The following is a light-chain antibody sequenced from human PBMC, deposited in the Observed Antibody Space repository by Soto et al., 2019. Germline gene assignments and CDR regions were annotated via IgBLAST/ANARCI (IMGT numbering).Light chain of an antibody. CDR2: GNS. Sequence: QSVLTQPPSVSGAPGQRVTISCTGSSSNIGAGYDVHWYQHLPGTAPKLLIYGNSNRPSGVPDRFSGSKSGTSGSLAITGLQAEDEADYYCQSYDSSLSSWVFGGGTKLTVL. CDR1: SSNIGAGYD. CDR3: QSYDSSLSSWV. V-gene: IGLV1-40*01. J-gene: IGLJ3*02.